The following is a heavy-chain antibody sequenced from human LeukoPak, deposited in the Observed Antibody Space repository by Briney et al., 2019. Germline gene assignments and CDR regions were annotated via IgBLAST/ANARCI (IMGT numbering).Heavy chain of an antibody. D-gene: IGHD6-6*01. CDR1: GGSFSGYY. CDR3: ARRWTGIAARRNYYYYYMDV. Sequence: MPSETLSLTCAVYGGSFSGYYWSWIRQPPGKGLEWIGEINHSGSTNYNPSLKSRVTISVDTSKNQFSLKLSSVTAADTAVYYCARRWTGIAARRNYYYYYMDVWGKGTTVTVSS. V-gene: IGHV4-34*01. J-gene: IGHJ6*03. CDR2: INHSGST.